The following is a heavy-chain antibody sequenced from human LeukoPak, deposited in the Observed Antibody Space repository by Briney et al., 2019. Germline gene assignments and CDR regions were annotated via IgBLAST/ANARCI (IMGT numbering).Heavy chain of an antibody. V-gene: IGHV1-18*01. CDR3: AREGLDILTGYPHDY. J-gene: IGHJ4*02. CDR1: VYTFTRYG. CDR2: ISAYNGNT. Sequence: ASVKVSCKASVYTFTRYGISWVRQAPGQGLEWMGWISAYNGNTDYAQKLHGRVTLTTGTSTSTAYMELRSLRPDDTAVYYCAREGLDILTGYPHDYWGQGTLVTVSS. D-gene: IGHD3-9*01.